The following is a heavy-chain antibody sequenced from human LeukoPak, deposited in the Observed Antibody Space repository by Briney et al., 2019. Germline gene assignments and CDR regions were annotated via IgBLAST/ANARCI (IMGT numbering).Heavy chain of an antibody. CDR1: GFTFRSYW. CDR2: IKQDGSEK. Sequence: GGSLRLSCAASGFTFRSYWMTWVRQALGKGLEWVANIKQDGSEKYYVDSVKGRFTISRDNAKNSLYLQMNSLRAEDTAVYYCARDETDFWSGTPYYYYMDVWGKGTTVTVSS. J-gene: IGHJ6*03. CDR3: ARDETDFWSGTPYYYYMDV. D-gene: IGHD3-3*01. V-gene: IGHV3-7*01.